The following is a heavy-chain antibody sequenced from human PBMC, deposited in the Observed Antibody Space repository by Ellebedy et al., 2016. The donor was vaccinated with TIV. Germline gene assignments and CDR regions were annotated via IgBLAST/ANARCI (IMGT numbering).Heavy chain of an antibody. V-gene: IGHV3-23*01. CDR3: VKLDSSGYYYGRLDY. CDR1: GFTFSNFA. J-gene: IGHJ4*02. D-gene: IGHD3-22*01. Sequence: GESLKISCAASGFTFSNFAMHWVRQPPGKGLEWLSVFSGDGSITYHVDSVKGRFTISRDNSKNTLYLQMNSLRAEDTAVYYCVKLDSSGYYYGRLDYWGQGSLVTVSS. CDR2: FSGDGSIT.